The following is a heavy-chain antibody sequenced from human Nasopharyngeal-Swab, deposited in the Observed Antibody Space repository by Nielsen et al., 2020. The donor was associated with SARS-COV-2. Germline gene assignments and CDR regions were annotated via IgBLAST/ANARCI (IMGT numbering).Heavy chain of an antibody. CDR2: IWYDGSNK. J-gene: IGHJ4*02. V-gene: IGHV3-33*01. D-gene: IGHD3-16*01. Sequence: GGSLRLSCAASGFTFSSYGMHWVRQAPGKGLEWVAVIWYDGSNKYYAASVKGRFTISRDNSKNTLYLQMNSLRAEDTAVYYCARDAGGSGGGYWGQGTLVTVSS. CDR3: ARDAGGSGGGY. CDR1: GFTFSSYG.